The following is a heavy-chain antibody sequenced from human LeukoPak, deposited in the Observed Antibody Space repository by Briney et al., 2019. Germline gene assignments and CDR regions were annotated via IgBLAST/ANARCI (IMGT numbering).Heavy chain of an antibody. J-gene: IGHJ3*02. CDR1: GYTFTTYN. D-gene: IGHD3-22*01. V-gene: IGHV1-18*01. Sequence: ASVKVSCKASGYTFTTYNINWVRQAPGQGLEWMGWISGYNGNTNYAQKLQGRVTMTTDTSTSTAYMELRSMKSDDTAVYYCASLKNYYDSSGYLVTDAFDIWGQGTMVTVSS. CDR2: ISGYNGNT. CDR3: ASLKNYYDSSGYLVTDAFDI.